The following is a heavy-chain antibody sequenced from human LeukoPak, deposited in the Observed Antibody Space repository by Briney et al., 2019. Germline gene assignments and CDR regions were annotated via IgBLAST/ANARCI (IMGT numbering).Heavy chain of an antibody. CDR3: ARVDYGDYVLKDAFDI. CDR1: GFTFSSYW. CDR2: INSDGSST. J-gene: IGHJ3*02. V-gene: IGHV3-74*01. Sequence: GGSLRLSCAVSGFTFSSYWMHWVRQAPGKGLVWVSRINSDGSSTSYADSVKGRFTISRDNAKNTLYLQMNSLRAEDTAVYYCARVDYGDYVLKDAFDIWGQGTMVTVPS. D-gene: IGHD4-17*01.